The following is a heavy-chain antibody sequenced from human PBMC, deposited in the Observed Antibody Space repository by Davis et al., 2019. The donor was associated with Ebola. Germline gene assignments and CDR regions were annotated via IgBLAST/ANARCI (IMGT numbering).Heavy chain of an antibody. Sequence: GESLKISCAASGFTFNYYGIHWVRHAPGKGLEWVALISYDGSNTYYADSVRGRFTISRDNSKNTLYLQMNSLRAEDTAVYYCAKDFYDSSGRYFDYWGQGTLVTVSS. V-gene: IGHV3-30*18. CDR3: AKDFYDSSGRYFDY. CDR1: GFTFNYYG. J-gene: IGHJ4*02. CDR2: ISYDGSNT. D-gene: IGHD3-22*01.